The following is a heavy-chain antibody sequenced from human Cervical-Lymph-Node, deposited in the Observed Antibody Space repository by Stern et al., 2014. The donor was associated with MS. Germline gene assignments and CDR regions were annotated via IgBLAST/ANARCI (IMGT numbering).Heavy chain of an antibody. CDR3: ARDWVGKKWSFNL. CDR1: GFTFSAYA. V-gene: IGHV3-30*04. CDR2: ILYDG. J-gene: IGHJ2*01. D-gene: IGHD3-10*01. Sequence: VQLVESGGGVVQPGRSLRLSCAASGFTFSAYAMHWVRQAPGKGLEWVAVILYDGNYADSVKGRFTISRDNSKNTLYLQMNSLKPEDTAVYYCARDWVGKKWSFNLWGRGTLVTVSS.